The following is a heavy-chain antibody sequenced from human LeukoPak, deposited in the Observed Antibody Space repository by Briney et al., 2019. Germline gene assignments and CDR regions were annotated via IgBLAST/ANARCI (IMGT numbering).Heavy chain of an antibody. J-gene: IGHJ3*02. CDR1: GFTFSSYA. D-gene: IGHD4-17*01. V-gene: IGHV3-30*18. CDR2: ISYDGSNK. Sequence: GGSLRLSCAASGFTFSSYAMHWVRQAPGKGLEWVAVISYDGSNKYYADSVKGRFTISRDNSKNTLYLQMNSPRAEDTAVYYCAKFYDYGDYGAFDIWGQGTMVTVSS. CDR3: AKFYDYGDYGAFDI.